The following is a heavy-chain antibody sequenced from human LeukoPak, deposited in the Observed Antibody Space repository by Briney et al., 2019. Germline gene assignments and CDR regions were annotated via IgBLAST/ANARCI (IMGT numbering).Heavy chain of an antibody. Sequence: GGSQRLSCAASGFTFSSYAMSWVRQAPGKGLEWVSSLSGNGFVTYHADSVEGRFTISRDNSRNTLYLQMNSLRAEDTAIYYCAKGAASTLGFDPWGQGTLVTVSS. CDR3: AKGAASTLGFDP. V-gene: IGHV3-23*01. D-gene: IGHD1-1*01. CDR1: GFTFSSYA. CDR2: LSGNGFVT. J-gene: IGHJ5*02.